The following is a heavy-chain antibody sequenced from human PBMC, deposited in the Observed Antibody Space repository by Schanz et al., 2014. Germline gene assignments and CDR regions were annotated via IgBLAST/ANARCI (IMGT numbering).Heavy chain of an antibody. CDR1: GFTFSSYA. Sequence: EQLVESGGGLVQPGGSLRLSCAASGFTFSSYAMSWVRQAPGKGLEWLSYIATSSSTRHYADSVKGRVTISRDNAKNSVSLQMRRLRVEDTAVYYCASGVHVSSLQKGLQFWGRGTLVIVSS. CDR2: IATSSSTR. V-gene: IGHV3-48*01. CDR3: ASGVHVSSLQKGLQF. J-gene: IGHJ1*01. D-gene: IGHD3-10*01.